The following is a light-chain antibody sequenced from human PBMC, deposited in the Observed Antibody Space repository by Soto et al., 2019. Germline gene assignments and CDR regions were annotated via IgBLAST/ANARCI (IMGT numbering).Light chain of an antibody. Sequence: QSVLTQPASVSGSPGQSIAISCTGTSNDVGGYDYVSWYQQHPDKAPKLMIYEVTKRPSGVSNRFSGSKSGNTASLTISGLQPEDEADYYCSSHTSGSTRVFGSGTKVT. V-gene: IGLV2-14*01. CDR1: SNDVGGYDY. CDR2: EVT. J-gene: IGLJ1*01. CDR3: SSHTSGSTRV.